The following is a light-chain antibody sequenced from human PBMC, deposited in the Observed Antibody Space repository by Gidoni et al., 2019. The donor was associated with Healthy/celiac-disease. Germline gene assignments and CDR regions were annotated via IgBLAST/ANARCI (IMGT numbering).Light chain of an antibody. Sequence: QSALTQPASVSGSPGQSITISCTGTSSDVGSYHLVSWYQQHPGKAPKLMIYEGSKRPSGVSNRFSGSKSGNTASLTISGLQAEDEADYYCCSYAGSSTFGVVFGGGTKLTVL. CDR3: CSYAGSSTFGVV. CDR1: SSDVGSYHL. V-gene: IGLV2-23*03. CDR2: EGS. J-gene: IGLJ2*01.